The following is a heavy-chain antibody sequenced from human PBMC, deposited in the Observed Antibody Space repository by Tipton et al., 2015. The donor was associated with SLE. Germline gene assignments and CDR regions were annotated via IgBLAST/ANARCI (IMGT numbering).Heavy chain of an antibody. Sequence: TLSLTCAVYGGSSSDYSWSWIRRPPGKGLEWIGEINHSGSTNYNPSLKSRVTISIDTSKNQFSLKMTSVTAADTAIYYCAREGDSSANFSYHGVNVWGQGTTVTVSS. D-gene: IGHD2-21*01. CDR2: INHSGST. CDR1: GGSSSDYS. J-gene: IGHJ6*02. CDR3: AREGDSSANFSYHGVNV. V-gene: IGHV4-34*09.